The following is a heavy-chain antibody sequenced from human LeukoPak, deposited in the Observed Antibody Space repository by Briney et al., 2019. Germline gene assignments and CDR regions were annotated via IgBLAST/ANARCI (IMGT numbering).Heavy chain of an antibody. CDR2: IYYSGST. V-gene: IGHV4-59*12. J-gene: IGHJ4*02. Sequence: SETLSLTCTVSGGSISSYYWSWIRQPPGKGLEWIGYIYYSGSTNYDPSLKSRVTMSVDTSKNQFSLRLSSVTAADTAVYYCARDDYDDSTRGLDYWGQGTLVTVSS. D-gene: IGHD4-17*01. CDR1: GGSISSYY. CDR3: ARDDYDDSTRGLDY.